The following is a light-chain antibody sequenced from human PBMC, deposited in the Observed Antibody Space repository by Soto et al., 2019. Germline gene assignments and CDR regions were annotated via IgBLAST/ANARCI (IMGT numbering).Light chain of an antibody. CDR2: AAS. Sequence: DIQLTQSPSFLSASVGDRVTITCRASQGISSYLAWYQQKPGKAPKLLIYAASTLQSGVPSRFSGSGSGTEFXLTISXLXXEDXAXXYXXQLNSYPPLTFGGGTKVEIK. V-gene: IGKV1-9*01. CDR1: QGISSY. CDR3: XQLNSYPPLT. J-gene: IGKJ4*01.